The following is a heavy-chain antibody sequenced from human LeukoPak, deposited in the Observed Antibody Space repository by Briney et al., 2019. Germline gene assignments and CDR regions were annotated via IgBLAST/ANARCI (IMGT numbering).Heavy chain of an antibody. J-gene: IGHJ4*02. CDR2: INSDGSST. V-gene: IGHV3-74*01. CDR1: GFTFNRYW. Sequence: GGSLRLSCAASGFTFNRYWMHWVRHAPGKGLVWVSRINSDGSSTNYADSVKGRFTISRDNAKNTLYLQMNSLRAEDTAVYYCAREAGSDCSGGSCRSFDYWGQGTLVTVSS. CDR3: AREAGSDCSGGSCRSFDY. D-gene: IGHD2-15*01.